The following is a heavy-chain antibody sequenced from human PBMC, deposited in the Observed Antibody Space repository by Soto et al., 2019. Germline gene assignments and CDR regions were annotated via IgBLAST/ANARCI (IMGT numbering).Heavy chain of an antibody. V-gene: IGHV5-51*01. Sequence: ECLKSSGTAAGSIFSTHWIAWFRRMRGDDLDWVGSICPADSELRYNPSFQGQDTISVDKSIETAYLQGTSLKASDTATFYCAKHNYFGSVSSFYYYRSDLWGQGTTITVSS. D-gene: IGHD3-10*01. CDR1: GSIFSTHW. CDR3: AKHNYFGSVSSFYYYRSDL. J-gene: IGHJ6*02. CDR2: ICPADSEL.